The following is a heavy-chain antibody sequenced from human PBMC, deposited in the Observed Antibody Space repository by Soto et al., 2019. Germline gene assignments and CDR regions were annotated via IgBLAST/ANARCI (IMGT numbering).Heavy chain of an antibody. V-gene: IGHV1-46*01. D-gene: IGHD6-6*01. CDR2: INYYGGTT. CDR3: ARSSGSSYLFDY. J-gene: IGHJ4*02. Sequence: AGVNVSFKGSGYTFTRYYMHWVRQDPGSAIEWMGIINYYGGTTNYPHNFHSSNTMTRDTPTSNVYMDLSTVRYDDTDVYYCARSSGSSYLFDYWGQGTLVTVSS. CDR1: GYTFTRYY.